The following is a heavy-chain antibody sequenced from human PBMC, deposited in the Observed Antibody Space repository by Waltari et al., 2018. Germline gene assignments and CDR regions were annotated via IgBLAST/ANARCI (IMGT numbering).Heavy chain of an antibody. CDR1: GGSISSSSYY. D-gene: IGHD4-17*01. V-gene: IGHV4-39*07. Sequence: QLQLQESGPGLVKPSETLSLTCTVSGGSISSSSYYWGWIRQPPGKGLEWIGSIYYSGSTYYNPSLKSRVTISVDTSKNQFSLKLSSVTAADMAVYYCARLRDYGYDYWGQGTLVTVSS. CDR3: ARLRDYGYDY. CDR2: IYYSGST. J-gene: IGHJ4*02.